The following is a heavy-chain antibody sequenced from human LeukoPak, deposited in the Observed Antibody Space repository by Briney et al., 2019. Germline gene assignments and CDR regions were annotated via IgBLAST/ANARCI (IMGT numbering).Heavy chain of an antibody. D-gene: IGHD3-22*01. CDR3: ARDGHHYYDSSGYIVGAFDI. J-gene: IGHJ3*02. V-gene: IGHV3-53*01. CDR2: FYSGGNT. Sequence: PGGSLRLSCAASGFTVSTNYMSWVRQAPGKGLEWVSIFYSGGNTYYADSVKGRFTISRDNSKNTLYLQMNSLRAEDTAVYYCARDGHHYYDSSGYIVGAFDIWGPGTMVTVSS. CDR1: GFTVSTNY.